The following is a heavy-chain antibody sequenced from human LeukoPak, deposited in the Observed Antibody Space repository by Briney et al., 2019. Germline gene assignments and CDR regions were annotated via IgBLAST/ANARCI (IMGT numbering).Heavy chain of an antibody. CDR3: ARTARLLDL. D-gene: IGHD6-6*01. CDR1: GFTFSDHY. CDR2: ISTSGSTT. J-gene: IGHJ5*02. Sequence: GGSLRLSCAASGFTFSDHYMSWIRQAPGKGLEWVSYISTSGSTTSYADSVRGRFTISRDNAKNSLYLQMDSLRGEDTAVYYCARTARLLDLWGQGTLVAVSS. V-gene: IGHV3-11*04.